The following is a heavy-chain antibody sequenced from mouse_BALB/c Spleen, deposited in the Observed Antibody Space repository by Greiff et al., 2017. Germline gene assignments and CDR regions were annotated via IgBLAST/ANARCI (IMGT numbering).Heavy chain of an antibody. V-gene: IGHV1-87*01. CDR2: IYPGDGDT. Sequence: QVQLQQPGAELVRPGASVKLSCKASGYTFTSYWMQWVKQRPGQGLEWIGAIYPGDGDTRYTQKFKGKATLTADKSSSTAYMQLSSLASEDSAVYYCARFDYWGQGTTLTVSS. J-gene: IGHJ2*01. CDR1: GYTFTSYW. CDR3: ARFDY.